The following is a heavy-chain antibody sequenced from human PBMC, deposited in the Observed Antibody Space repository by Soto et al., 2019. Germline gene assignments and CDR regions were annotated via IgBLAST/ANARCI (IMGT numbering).Heavy chain of an antibody. CDR2: INFDGGST. CDR3: ARAAFLDY. V-gene: IGHV3-74*01. J-gene: IGHJ4*02. D-gene: IGHD3-3*01. Sequence: SLRLSCAASGFTFSNYWMHWVRQAPGKGLVWVSRINFDGGSTSYADSVKGRFTISRDNAKNTLYLQMNSLRAEDTAVYYCARAAFLDYWGQGTLVTVSS. CDR1: GFTFSNYW.